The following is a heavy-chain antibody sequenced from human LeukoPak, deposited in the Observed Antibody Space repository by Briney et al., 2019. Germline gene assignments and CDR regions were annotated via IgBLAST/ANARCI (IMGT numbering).Heavy chain of an antibody. CDR2: FDPEDGET. Sequence: ASVKVSCKASGYTFTGYYMHWVRQAPGKGLEWMGGFDPEDGETIYAQKFQGRVTMTEDTSTDTAYMELSSLRSEDTAVYYCASRYSRWWYNYWGQGTLVTVSS. CDR3: ASRYSRWWYNY. CDR1: GYTFTGYY. V-gene: IGHV1-24*01. D-gene: IGHD2-15*01. J-gene: IGHJ4*02.